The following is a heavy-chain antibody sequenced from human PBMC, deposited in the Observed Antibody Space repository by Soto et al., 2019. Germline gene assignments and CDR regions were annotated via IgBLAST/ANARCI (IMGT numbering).Heavy chain of an antibody. J-gene: IGHJ3*02. CDR3: ARAYDSSGYYYVSAFDI. CDR2: ISAYYGNT. Sequence: GASVKVSCKASGYTFTSYGISWVRQAPGQGLEWMGWISAYYGNTNYAQKLQGRVTMTTDTSTSKAYMELRSLRSDDTAVYYCARAYDSSGYYYVSAFDIWGQGTMVTVSS. V-gene: IGHV1-18*01. CDR1: GYTFTSYG. D-gene: IGHD3-22*01.